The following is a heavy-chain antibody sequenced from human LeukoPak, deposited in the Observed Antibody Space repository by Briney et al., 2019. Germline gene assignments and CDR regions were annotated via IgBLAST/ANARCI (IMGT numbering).Heavy chain of an antibody. Sequence: PSETLSLTCTVSGGSISSSSYYWGWIRPPPRKGLQWIGSIYYSGRTNYHPPLKSRVTISVDTSKNQFSLKLSSVPAADTAVYYCARVGRVWRYSSSPNFDYWGQGTLVTVSS. CDR3: ARVGRVWRYSSSPNFDY. J-gene: IGHJ4*02. CDR1: GGSISSSSYY. V-gene: IGHV4-39*07. CDR2: IYYSGRT. D-gene: IGHD6-6*01.